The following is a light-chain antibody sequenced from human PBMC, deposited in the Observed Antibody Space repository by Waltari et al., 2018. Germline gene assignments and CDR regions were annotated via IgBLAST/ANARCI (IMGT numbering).Light chain of an antibody. CDR3: QEYNNWPPSIT. Sequence: EIVMTQSPASLSVFPGERATLSCRASQSVSSNLAWYQQKPGQAPSLLIYAASTRATGIPARFSGGGSGTEFTLTISSLQSEDLAVYYCQEYNNWPPSITFGQGTRLEIK. CDR2: AAS. CDR1: QSVSSN. J-gene: IGKJ5*01. V-gene: IGKV3-15*01.